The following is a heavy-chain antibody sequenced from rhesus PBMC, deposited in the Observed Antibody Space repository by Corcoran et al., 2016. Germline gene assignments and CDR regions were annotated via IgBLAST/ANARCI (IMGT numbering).Heavy chain of an antibody. CDR3: AREYSNYVKV. CDR2: IYVSGCTT. CDR1: GGSISSSY. J-gene: IGHJ4*01. D-gene: IGHD4-23*01. Sequence: QLQLQESGPGLVKPSETLSVTCAVSGGSISSSYWSWNRQAPGKGLGWIGYIYVSGCTTNDNPSLKSRVTLSVDTSKNPLSLKLSSVTAADTAVYYCAREYSNYVKVWGQGVLVTVSS. V-gene: IGHV4-169*02.